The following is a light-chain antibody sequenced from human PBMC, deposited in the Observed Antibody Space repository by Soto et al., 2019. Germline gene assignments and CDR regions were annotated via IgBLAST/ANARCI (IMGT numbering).Light chain of an antibody. V-gene: IGKV3D-20*01. CDR2: DAS. CDR3: QQSGSSPIT. Sequence: EIVLTQSPPTLSVSPGEGATLSCGASQSVSRSYLAWYQQKPGLAPRLIIYDASTRATGIPDRFSGSGSGTDFTLTISRLEPEDFAVYYCQQSGSSPITFGQGTRLEIK. J-gene: IGKJ5*01. CDR1: QSVSRSY.